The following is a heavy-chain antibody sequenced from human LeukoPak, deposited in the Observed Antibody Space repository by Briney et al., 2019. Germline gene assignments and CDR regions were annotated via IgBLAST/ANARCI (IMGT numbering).Heavy chain of an antibody. CDR2: IYYSGST. J-gene: IGHJ4*02. CDR3: AREGTAIADYFDY. V-gene: IGHV4-59*01. CDR1: GGSISSYY. Sequence: SETLSLTCTVSGGSISSYYWSWIRQPPGKGLEWIGYIYYSGSTNYNPSLKSRVTISVDTSKNQFSLKLSSVTAADTAVYYCAREGTAIADYFDYWGQGTLVTVSS. D-gene: IGHD5-18*01.